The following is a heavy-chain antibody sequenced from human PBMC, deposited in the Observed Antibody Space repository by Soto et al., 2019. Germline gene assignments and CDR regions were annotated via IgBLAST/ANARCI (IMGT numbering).Heavy chain of an antibody. CDR1: GYTFTSYA. V-gene: IGHV1-3*01. Sequence: ASVKVSCKASGYTFTSYAMHWVRQAPGQRLEWMGWINAGNGNTKYSQKFQGRVTITRDTSASTAYMELSSLRSVDTAVYYCARGLGLYYFDYWGQGTLVTVSS. D-gene: IGHD1-26*01. J-gene: IGHJ4*02. CDR3: ARGLGLYYFDY. CDR2: INAGNGNT.